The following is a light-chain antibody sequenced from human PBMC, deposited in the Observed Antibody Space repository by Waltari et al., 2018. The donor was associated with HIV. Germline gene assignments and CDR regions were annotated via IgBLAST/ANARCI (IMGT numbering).Light chain of an antibody. J-gene: IGLJ2*01. Sequence: WDHQPAGKAPCLMIYQDHKRPSGISDRFSGSSSGTVLTLTITGVQPEDEGDYYCQTTDTSSVVVFGGGTKVTVL. CDR3: QTTDTSSVVV. CDR2: QDH. V-gene: IGLV3-25*03.